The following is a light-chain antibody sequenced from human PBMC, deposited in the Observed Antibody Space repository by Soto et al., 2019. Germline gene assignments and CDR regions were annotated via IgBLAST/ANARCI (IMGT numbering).Light chain of an antibody. Sequence: QSVLTQPPSASGTPGQRVTISCSGSRYDIGRFSVNWYQQVPGTAPKLLIYNDNQRPSEVPERFSASKSGTSTSLAISGLQSDDEADYFCGGWDGTLNGPLFGGGTKLTVL. J-gene: IGLJ3*02. CDR1: RYDIGRFS. V-gene: IGLV1-44*01. CDR3: GGWDGTLNGPL. CDR2: NDN.